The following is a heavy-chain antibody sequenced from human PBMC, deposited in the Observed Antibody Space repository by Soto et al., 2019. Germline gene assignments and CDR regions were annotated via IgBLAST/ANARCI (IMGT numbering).Heavy chain of an antibody. D-gene: IGHD6-19*01. J-gene: IGHJ5*02. V-gene: IGHV1-8*01. CDR1: GYTFTSYD. CDR3: ARAPMSSGWPYNWFDP. Sequence: GASVKVSCKASGYTFTSYDINWVRQATGQGLEWMGWMNPNSGNTGYAQKFQGRVTMTRNTSISTAYMELSSLRSEDTAVYYCARAPMSSGWPYNWFDPWGQGTLVTVSS. CDR2: MNPNSGNT.